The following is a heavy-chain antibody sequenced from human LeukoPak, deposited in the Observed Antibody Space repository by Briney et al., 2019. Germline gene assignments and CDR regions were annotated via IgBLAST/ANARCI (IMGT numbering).Heavy chain of an antibody. J-gene: IGHJ4*02. V-gene: IGHV4-31*03. Sequence: SRTLSLTCTVSGGSISSGGYYWSWIRQHPGKGLEWIGYIYYSGSTYYNPSLKSRVTISVDTSKNQFSLKLSSVTAADTAVYYCARSKNQLLSYWGQGTLVTVSS. CDR3: ARSKNQLLSY. D-gene: IGHD2-2*01. CDR1: GGSISSGGYY. CDR2: IYYSGST.